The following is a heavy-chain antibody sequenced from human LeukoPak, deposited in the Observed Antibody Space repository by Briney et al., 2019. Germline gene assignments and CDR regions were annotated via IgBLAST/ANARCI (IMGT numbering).Heavy chain of an antibody. J-gene: IGHJ3*02. CDR1: GFTFSGYS. Sequence: GGSLRLSCTASGFTFSGYSMNWIRQAPGKGLEWVSSFGTRSTSVYHAGSVKGRFAISRDNAKNSLYLQMNSLRAEDTAVYYCARDGNPGYSGYVGAFDIWGQGTMVTVSS. CDR2: FGTRSTSV. V-gene: IGHV3-21*01. CDR3: ARDGNPGYSGYVGAFDI. D-gene: IGHD5-12*01.